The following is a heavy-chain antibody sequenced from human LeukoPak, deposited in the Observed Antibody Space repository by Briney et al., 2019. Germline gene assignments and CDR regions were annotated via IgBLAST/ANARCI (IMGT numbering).Heavy chain of an antibody. CDR2: ISAYNGNT. CDR3: ARETTPRWFDP. J-gene: IGHJ5*02. Sequence: GASVNVSCKASVYTFTSYGISWVRQAPGQGLEWMGWISAYNGNTNYAQKLQGRGTITTDTSTSTAYMELRSLRSDATAVYYCARETTPRWFDPWGQGSLVTVSS. V-gene: IGHV1-18*01. D-gene: IGHD4-11*01. CDR1: VYTFTSYG.